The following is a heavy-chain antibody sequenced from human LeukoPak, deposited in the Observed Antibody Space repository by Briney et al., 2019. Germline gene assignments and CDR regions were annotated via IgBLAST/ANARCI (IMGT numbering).Heavy chain of an antibody. D-gene: IGHD2/OR15-2a*01. Sequence: VSGINRDGSTTTYADSVKGRFTVSRDNAKNTLYLQMNSLRAEDTAVYYCARGNYYGMDVWGQGTTVTVSS. V-gene: IGHV3-74*03. CDR3: ARGNYYGMDV. J-gene: IGHJ6*02. CDR2: INRDGSTT.